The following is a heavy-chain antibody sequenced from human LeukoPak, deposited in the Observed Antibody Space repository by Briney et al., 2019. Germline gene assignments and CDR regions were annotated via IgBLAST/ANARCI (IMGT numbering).Heavy chain of an antibody. D-gene: IGHD2-2*01. CDR2: VSGSGDTT. V-gene: IGHV3-23*01. CDR3: AKGPVVPMATYFFDF. CDR1: GFTFSSYA. Sequence: GGSLRLSCAACGFTFSSYAMTWVRQAPGKGLEWVSAVSGSGDTTYYADSVQGRFSISRDNSKNTLYVQMNSLSPEDTAIYYWAKGPVVPMATYFFDFWGPGTLVIVSS. J-gene: IGHJ4*02.